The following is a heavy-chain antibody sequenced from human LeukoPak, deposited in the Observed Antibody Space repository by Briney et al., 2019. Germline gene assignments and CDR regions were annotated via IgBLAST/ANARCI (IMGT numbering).Heavy chain of an antibody. CDR3: ARNRWDQYVSYYYYMDV. V-gene: IGHV4-39*07. Sequence: PSETLSLTCTVSGGSISSSSYYWGWIRQPPGKGLEWIGEINHSGGTNYNPSLKSRVTISVDTSKNQFSLKLSSVTAADTAVYYCARNRWDQYVSYYYYMDVWGKGTTVTVSS. D-gene: IGHD3-16*01. CDR2: INHSGGT. CDR1: GGSISSSSYY. J-gene: IGHJ6*03.